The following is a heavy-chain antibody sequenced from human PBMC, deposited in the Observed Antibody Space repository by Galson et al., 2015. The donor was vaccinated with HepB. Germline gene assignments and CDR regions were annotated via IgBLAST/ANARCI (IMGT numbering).Heavy chain of an antibody. CDR3: ARGPAAHYYGSGSYYLYHYGMDV. J-gene: IGHJ6*02. Sequence: SETLSLTCAVYGGSFSDYYWSWIRQPPGKGLEWIGEINHSGSTNYNPSLKSRVTISVGTSKNQFSLKLSSVTAADTAVYYCARGPAAHYYGSGSYYLYHYGMDVWGQGTTVTVPS. CDR2: INHSGST. V-gene: IGHV4-34*01. CDR1: GGSFSDYY. D-gene: IGHD3-10*01.